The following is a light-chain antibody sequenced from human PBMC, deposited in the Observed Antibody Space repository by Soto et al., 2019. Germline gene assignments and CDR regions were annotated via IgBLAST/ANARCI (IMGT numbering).Light chain of an antibody. CDR3: QQYVTSPLT. CDR1: QTLTSSY. Sequence: EIVLTQSPGTLSLSPGERATLSCRASQTLTSSYLAGYQQKPGQAPRLLIFGSSSRATGIPDRFSGSGSGTDFTLTISRLEPEDFAVYYCQQYVTSPLTFGGGTKVEVK. CDR2: GSS. V-gene: IGKV3-20*01. J-gene: IGKJ4*01.